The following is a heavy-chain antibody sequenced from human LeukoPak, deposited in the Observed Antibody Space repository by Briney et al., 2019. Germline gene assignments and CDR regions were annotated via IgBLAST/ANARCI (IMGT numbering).Heavy chain of an antibody. Sequence: GGSLKLSCVVSEFTFSSYWMSWVRRAPGKGLEWVANIKQDGSERYYVHSVKGRHTISRENARNSLDLQMNRLRVEDTAVYYCARITWELLGVGDYFDYWGQETVVTVSS. J-gene: IGHJ4*02. CDR2: IKQDGSER. D-gene: IGHD1-26*01. V-gene: IGHV3-7*01. CDR1: EFTFSSYW. CDR3: ARITWELLGVGDYFDY.